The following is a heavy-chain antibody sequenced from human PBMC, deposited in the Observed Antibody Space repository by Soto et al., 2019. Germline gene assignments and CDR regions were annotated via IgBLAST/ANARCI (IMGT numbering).Heavy chain of an antibody. J-gene: IGHJ6*02. CDR1: GFTFSTYA. CDR3: ARPVEPFYYYGMDV. Sequence: QVQLVESGGGVVQPGRSLRLSCAASGFTFSTYAMEWVRQAPGKGLDWVALISYDGNNKYYADSVRVRFTISRDNSKNTLYLQMNTLRPEDTALYFCARPVEPFYYYGMDVWGQGTTVTVSS. V-gene: IGHV3-30-3*01. CDR2: ISYDGNNK.